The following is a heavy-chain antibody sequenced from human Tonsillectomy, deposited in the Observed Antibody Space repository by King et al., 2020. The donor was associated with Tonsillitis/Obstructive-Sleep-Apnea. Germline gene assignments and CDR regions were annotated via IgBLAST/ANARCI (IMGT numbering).Heavy chain of an antibody. D-gene: IGHD3-3*01. CDR2: ISYEGSNK. Sequence: VQLVESGGGVVQPGRSLRLSCAASGFTFSSYAMHWVRQAPGKGLEWVAVISYEGSNKYYADSVKGRFTISRDNSKNTLYLQMNSLRAEDTAVYYCARPQGYDFWSGYPLYYYMDVWGKGTTVTVSS. J-gene: IGHJ6*03. V-gene: IGHV3-30*01. CDR3: ARPQGYDFWSGYPLYYYMDV. CDR1: GFTFSSYA.